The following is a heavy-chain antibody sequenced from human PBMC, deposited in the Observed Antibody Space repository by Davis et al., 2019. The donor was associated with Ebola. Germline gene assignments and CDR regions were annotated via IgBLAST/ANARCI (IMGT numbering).Heavy chain of an antibody. CDR3: ARVYCSSTSCYYYGMDV. J-gene: IGHJ6*02. CDR2: INAGNGNT. D-gene: IGHD2-2*01. V-gene: IGHV1-3*01. Sequence: AASVKVSCKASGYTFTSYAMHWVRQAPGQRLEWMGWINAGNGNTKYSQKFQGRVTITRDTSASTAYMELSSLRSEDTAVYYCARVYCSSTSCYYYGMDVWGQGTTVTVSS. CDR1: GYTFTSYA.